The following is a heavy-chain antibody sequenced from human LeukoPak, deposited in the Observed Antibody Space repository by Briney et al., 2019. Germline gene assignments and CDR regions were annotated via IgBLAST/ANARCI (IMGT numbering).Heavy chain of an antibody. CDR2: IIPIIDTT. Sequence: SVKVSCKASGGTFSSYAISWVRQAPGQGLEWMGGIIPIIDTTNYAQKFQGRVTITADESTSTAYMELSSLRSEDTAVYYCARGGSLRYFDWLLNRPQTSNYFDYWGQGTLVTVSS. CDR3: ARGGSLRYFDWLLNRPQTSNYFDY. V-gene: IGHV1-69*13. J-gene: IGHJ4*02. CDR1: GGTFSSYA. D-gene: IGHD3-9*01.